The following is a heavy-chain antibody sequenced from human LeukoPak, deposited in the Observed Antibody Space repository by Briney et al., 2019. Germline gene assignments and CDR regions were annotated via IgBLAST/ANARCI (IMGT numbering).Heavy chain of an antibody. CDR3: ARVVELPFLSFDY. CDR2: IYHSGST. Sequence: SSQTLSLTCTVSGGSISSGGYYWSWIRQPPGKGLEWIGYIYHSGSTYCNPSLKSRVTISVDRSKSQFSLKLSSVTAADTAVYYCARVVELPFLSFDYWGQGTLVTVSS. D-gene: IGHD1-7*01. J-gene: IGHJ4*02. CDR1: GGSISSGGYY. V-gene: IGHV4-30-2*01.